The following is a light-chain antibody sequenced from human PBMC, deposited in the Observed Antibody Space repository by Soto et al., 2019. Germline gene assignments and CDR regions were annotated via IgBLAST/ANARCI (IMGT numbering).Light chain of an antibody. J-gene: IGKJ2*01. Sequence: EIVMTQSPATLSVSPGERATLSCRASQSVSSNLAWYQQKPGQAPRLLIYGASTRATGIPARFSGSGSGTGFTLDISSLQSEDFAVYYCQQYNNWPLTFGQGTKLEIK. CDR2: GAS. CDR3: QQYNNWPLT. V-gene: IGKV3-15*01. CDR1: QSVSSN.